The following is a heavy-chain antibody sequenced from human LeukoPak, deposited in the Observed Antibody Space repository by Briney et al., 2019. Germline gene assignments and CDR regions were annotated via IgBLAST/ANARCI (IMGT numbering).Heavy chain of an antibody. CDR1: GFTFKNYW. CDR3: ARGYCSGGSCYREAYYFDY. V-gene: IGHV3-7*03. CDR2: IKQDGSDK. D-gene: IGHD2-15*01. Sequence: PGGSLRLSCAASGFTFKNYWMSWVRQAPGKGLEWVANIKQDGSDKQYVDSVRGRFTISRDNAKNSLYLQMNSLRAEDTAVYYCARGYCSGGSCYREAYYFDYWGQGTLVTVSS. J-gene: IGHJ4*02.